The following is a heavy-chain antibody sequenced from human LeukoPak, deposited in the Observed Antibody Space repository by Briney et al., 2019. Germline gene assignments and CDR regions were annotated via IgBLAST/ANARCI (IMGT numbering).Heavy chain of an antibody. CDR2: INSDGYSI. CDR1: GFTFSGYW. CDR3: TRAGYSSGFDS. V-gene: IGHV3-74*03. J-gene: IGHJ5*01. D-gene: IGHD6-19*01. Sequence: PGGSLRLSCAASGFTFSGYWMHWVRQAPGKGLVWVSRINSDGYSITYADSVKGRFTISRDNAKNTLYLQMNSLIAEDTAVYFCTRAGYSSGFDSWGQGTLVTVFS.